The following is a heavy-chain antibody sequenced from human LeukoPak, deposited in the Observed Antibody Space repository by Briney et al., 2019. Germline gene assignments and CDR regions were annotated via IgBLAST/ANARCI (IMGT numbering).Heavy chain of an antibody. J-gene: IGHJ4*02. D-gene: IGHD3-10*01. CDR2: IIPIFGTA. CDR3: ARTKVRGVIPSDQDY. Sequence: SVKVSCKASGGTFSSYAISWVRQAPGQGLEWMGGIIPIFGTANYAQKFQGRVTITADESTSTAYMELRSLRSDDTAVYYCARTKVRGVIPSDQDYWGQGTLVTVSS. CDR1: GGTFSSYA. V-gene: IGHV1-69*13.